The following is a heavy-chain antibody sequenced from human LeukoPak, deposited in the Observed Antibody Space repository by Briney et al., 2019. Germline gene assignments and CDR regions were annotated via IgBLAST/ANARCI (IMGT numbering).Heavy chain of an antibody. V-gene: IGHV1-46*01. Sequence: GASVKVSCKASGYTFTSYYMHWVRQAPGQGLEWMGIINPSGGSTSYAQKFQGRVTMTRDTSTSTVYMELSSLRSEDTAVYYCAREVLDEKATNWFDYWGQGTLVTVSS. CDR3: AREVLDEKATNWFDY. CDR1: GYTFTSYY. CDR2: INPSGGST. D-gene: IGHD5-24*01. J-gene: IGHJ4*02.